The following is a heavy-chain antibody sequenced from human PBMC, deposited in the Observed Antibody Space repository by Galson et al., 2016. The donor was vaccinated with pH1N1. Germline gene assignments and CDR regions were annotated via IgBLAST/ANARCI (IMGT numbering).Heavy chain of an antibody. J-gene: IGHJ4*03. Sequence: SGAEVKKPGESLKISCKGSGSIFIGHWIAWVRQKPGNGLEWMGIIYPGDSDPRYSPSFAGQVTISADKSSNTAYLRWSSLKASDTAMHYCSRLAHCSGDCYSMGPWGYFDFWGQGTLVAVSS. V-gene: IGHV5-51*01. D-gene: IGHD2-21*02. CDR3: SRLAHCSGDCYSMGPWGYFDF. CDR2: IYPGDSDP. CDR1: GSIFIGHW.